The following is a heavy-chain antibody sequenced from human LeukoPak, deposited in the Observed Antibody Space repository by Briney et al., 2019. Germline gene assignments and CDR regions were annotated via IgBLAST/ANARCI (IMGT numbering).Heavy chain of an antibody. J-gene: IGHJ5*02. Sequence: PSETLSLTCTVSGGSISGYYWSWIRQPPGKGLEWIGYIYYSGSTNYNPSLKSRVIISVDTSKNQFSLNLNSVTAADTAVYYCARHGLRYHWNDPWFDPWGQGTLVTVSS. CDR2: IYYSGST. CDR1: GGSISGYY. D-gene: IGHD1-20*01. CDR3: ARHGLRYHWNDPWFDP. V-gene: IGHV4-59*08.